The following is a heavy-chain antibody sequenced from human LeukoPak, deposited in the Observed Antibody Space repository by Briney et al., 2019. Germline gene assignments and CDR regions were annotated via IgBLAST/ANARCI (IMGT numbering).Heavy chain of an antibody. CDR1: GGSISSYY. J-gene: IGHJ4*02. CDR3: ARDRLGFDY. Sequence: SETLSLTCTVSGGSISSYYWSWIRQPPGKGLEWIGYIYYSRSTNYNPSLKSRVTISVDTSKNQFSLKLSSVTAADTAVYYCARDRLGFDYWGQGTLVTVSS. D-gene: IGHD5/OR15-5a*01. CDR2: IYYSRST. V-gene: IGHV4-59*12.